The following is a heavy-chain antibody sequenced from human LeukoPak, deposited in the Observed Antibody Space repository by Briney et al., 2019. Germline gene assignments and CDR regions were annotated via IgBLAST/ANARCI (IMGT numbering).Heavy chain of an antibody. D-gene: IGHD1-26*01. Sequence: GRSLRLSCATSGFTFNDYAMYWVRQAPGKGLEWVSGISWNSRSIAYADSVKGRFTISRDNSKNTLYLQMNSLRAEDTAVYYCAKMANSGSYSDFDYWGQGTLVTVSS. J-gene: IGHJ4*02. V-gene: IGHV3-9*01. CDR1: GFTFNDYA. CDR2: ISWNSRSI. CDR3: AKMANSGSYSDFDY.